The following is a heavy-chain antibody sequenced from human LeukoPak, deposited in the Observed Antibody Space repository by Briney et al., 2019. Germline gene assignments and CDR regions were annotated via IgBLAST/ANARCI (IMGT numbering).Heavy chain of an antibody. CDR2: IIPIFGTA. D-gene: IGHD6-13*01. J-gene: IGHJ4*02. CDR3: ATRSSSWYYDY. V-gene: IGHV1-69*13. Sequence: ASVTVSCKASGGTFSSYAISWVRQAPGQGLEWMGGIIPIFGTANYAQKFQGRVTITADESTSTAYMELSSLRSEDTAVYYCATRSSSWYYDYWGQGTLVTVSS. CDR1: GGTFSSYA.